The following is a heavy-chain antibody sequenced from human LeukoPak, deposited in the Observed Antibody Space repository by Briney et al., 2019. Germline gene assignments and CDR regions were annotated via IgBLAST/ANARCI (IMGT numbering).Heavy chain of an antibody. J-gene: IGHJ3*02. CDR2: INTYNGNT. CDR1: GYSFTSNG. D-gene: IGHD3-22*01. CDR3: AIHDSSGDDAFDI. Sequence: ASVKVSCKASGYSFTSNGISWVRQAPGQGLEWMGWINTYNGNTKYAQKFQGRVTMTTDTSTSTAYMELRSLRSDDTAVYYCAIHDSSGDDAFDIWGQGTMVTVSS. V-gene: IGHV1-18*01.